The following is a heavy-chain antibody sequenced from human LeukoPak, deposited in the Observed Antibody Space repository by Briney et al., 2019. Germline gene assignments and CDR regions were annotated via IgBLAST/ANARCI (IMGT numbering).Heavy chain of an antibody. CDR3: ARQDFWSGYYFDP. CDR1: GGPISSSIYY. CDR2: LYYSGRT. V-gene: IGHV4-39*01. J-gene: IGHJ5*02. D-gene: IGHD3-3*01. Sequence: SETLSLTCTVSGGPISSSIYYWGWIPHPPGKGREWFGSLYYSGRTYYNPFLKSRVTISVDTSKNQFSLKLSSVTAADTAVYYCARQDFWSGYYFDPWGQGTLVTVSS.